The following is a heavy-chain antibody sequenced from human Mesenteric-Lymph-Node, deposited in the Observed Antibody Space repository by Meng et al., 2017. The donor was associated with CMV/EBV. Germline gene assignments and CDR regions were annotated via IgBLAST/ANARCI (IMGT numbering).Heavy chain of an antibody. CDR3: AMFDKIVYFDP. J-gene: IGHJ5*02. CDR2: ISAYNGNT. CDR1: GYTFTSYG. D-gene: IGHD3-10*02. V-gene: IGHV1-18*01. Sequence: ASVKVSCKASGYTFTSYGISWVRQAPGQGLEWMGWISAYNGNTNYAQNLQGRVTMTTDTSTSTAYMELRSLRSDDTAVYYCAMFDKIVYFDPWGQGTLVTVSS.